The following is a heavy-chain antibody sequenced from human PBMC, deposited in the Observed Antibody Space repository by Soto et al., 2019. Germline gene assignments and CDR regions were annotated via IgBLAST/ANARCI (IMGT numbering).Heavy chain of an antibody. J-gene: IGHJ5*02. V-gene: IGHV3-30*18. CDR3: AKYSSGWYLA. CDR2: ISYDGSNK. CDR1: GFTFSSYG. D-gene: IGHD6-19*01. Sequence: VQLVESGGGVVQPGRSLRLSCAASGFTFSSYGMHWVRQAPGKGLEWVAVISYDGSNKYYADSVKGRFTISRDNSKNTLYLQMNSLRAEDTAVYYCAKYSSGWYLAWGQGTLVTVSS.